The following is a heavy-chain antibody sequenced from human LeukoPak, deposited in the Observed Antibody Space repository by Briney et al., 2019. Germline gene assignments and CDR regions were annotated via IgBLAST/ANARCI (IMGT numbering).Heavy chain of an antibody. V-gene: IGHV3-30-3*01. CDR1: GFTFSSYA. Sequence: GGSLRLSCAASGFTFSSYAMHWVRQAPGKGLEWVAVISYDGSNKYYADSVKGRFTISRDNSKNTLYLQMNSLRAEDTAVYYCARDRRDGVPFDYWGQGTLVTVSS. CDR2: ISYDGSNK. J-gene: IGHJ4*02. CDR3: ARDRRDGVPFDY. D-gene: IGHD4-17*01.